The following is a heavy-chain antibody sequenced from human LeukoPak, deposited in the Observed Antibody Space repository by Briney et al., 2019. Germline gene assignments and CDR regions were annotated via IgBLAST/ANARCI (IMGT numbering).Heavy chain of an antibody. J-gene: IGHJ4*02. D-gene: IGHD3-10*01. CDR3: ARMDYYGSGSYGD. Sequence: SETLSLTCTVSGGSISSSSYYWGWIRQPPGKGLEWIGSIYYSGSTYYNPSLKSRVTISVATSKNQFSLKLSSVTAADTAVYYCARMDYYGSGSYGDWGQGTLVTVSS. V-gene: IGHV4-39*07. CDR1: GGSISSSSYY. CDR2: IYYSGST.